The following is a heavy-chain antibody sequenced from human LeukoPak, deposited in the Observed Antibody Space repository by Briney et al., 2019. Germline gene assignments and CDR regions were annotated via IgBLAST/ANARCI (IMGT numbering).Heavy chain of an antibody. Sequence: PGGSLRLSCVGSRFTFSSYGMHWVRQAPGEGLEWVAFIRYDGSNSYYIDSVKGRFTISRDNSKNTLYLQMNSLRAEDTAVYYCARDETYYYDSSGPTYFDYWGQGTLVTVSS. CDR1: RFTFSSYG. CDR3: ARDETYYYDSSGPTYFDY. CDR2: IRYDGSNS. J-gene: IGHJ4*02. D-gene: IGHD3-22*01. V-gene: IGHV3-30*02.